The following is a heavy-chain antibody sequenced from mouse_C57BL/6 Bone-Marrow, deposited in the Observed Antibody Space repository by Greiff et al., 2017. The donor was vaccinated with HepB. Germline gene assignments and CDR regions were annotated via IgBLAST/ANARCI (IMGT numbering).Heavy chain of an antibody. V-gene: IGHV6-3*01. CDR3: TGTYYYLYYFDY. CDR2: IRLKSDNYAT. CDR1: GFTFSNYW. J-gene: IGHJ2*01. Sequence: EVKFEESGGGLVQPGGSMKLSCVASGFTFSNYWMNWVRQSPEKGLEWVAQIRLKSDNYATHYAESVKGRFTISRDDSKSSVYLQMNNLRAEDTGIYYCTGTYYYLYYFDYWGQGTTLTVSS. D-gene: IGHD1-1*01.